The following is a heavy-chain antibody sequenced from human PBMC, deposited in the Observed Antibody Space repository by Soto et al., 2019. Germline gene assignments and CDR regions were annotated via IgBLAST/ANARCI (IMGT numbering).Heavy chain of an antibody. CDR2: IYSDDST. CDR3: ARNLLTTVALSY. CDR1: GFSVRNNY. J-gene: IGHJ4*02. V-gene: IGHV3-53*05. Sequence: GGSLRLSCAASGFSVRNNYMSWVRQTPGKGLEWVSVIYSDDSTYYSDSVRGRFTISRDNSRDTLYLQLNSLKAEDTAVYFCARNLLTTVALSYWGQGTLVTVSS. D-gene: IGHD4-4*01.